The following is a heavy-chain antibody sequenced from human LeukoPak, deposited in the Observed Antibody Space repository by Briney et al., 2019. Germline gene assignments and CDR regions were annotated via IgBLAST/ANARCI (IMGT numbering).Heavy chain of an antibody. CDR1: GASMNDYY. J-gene: IGHJ4*02. CDR3: ACYSVLGRTFDC. V-gene: IGHV4-59*01. D-gene: IGHD4-11*01. CDR2: VHHSFSS. Sequence: SQTLSLTCAVSGASMNDYYWSWIRQTPGKGLEWIGHVHHSFSSNFSPSLKSRVTMSMDTSKSQFSLRVTSVTAADTAVYYCACYSVLGRTFDCWGQGTQVTVSS.